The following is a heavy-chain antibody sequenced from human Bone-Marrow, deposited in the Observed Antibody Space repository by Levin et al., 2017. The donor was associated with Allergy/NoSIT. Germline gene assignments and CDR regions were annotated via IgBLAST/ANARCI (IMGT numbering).Heavy chain of an antibody. CDR2: ISYDGSNK. CDR1: GFTFSSYA. CDR3: ARGRVLLLDY. D-gene: IGHD3-10*01. J-gene: IGHJ4*02. V-gene: IGHV3-30*04. Sequence: SCAASGFTFSSYAMHWVRQAPGKGLEWVAVISYDGSNKYYADSVKGRFTISRDNSKNTLYLQMNSLRAEDTAVYYCARGRVLLLDYWGQGTLVTVSS.